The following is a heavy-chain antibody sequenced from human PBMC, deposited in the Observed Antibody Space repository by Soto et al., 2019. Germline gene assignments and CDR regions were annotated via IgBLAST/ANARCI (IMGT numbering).Heavy chain of an antibody. CDR2: MYYSGRT. D-gene: IGHD3-16*01. J-gene: IGHJ6*03. V-gene: IGHV4-59*11. CDR1: GGSISGHY. CDR3: ARGPYYDLIWNYYYMDV. Sequence: QVQLQESGPGLVKPSETLSLSCSVSGGSISGHYWSWVRQTPGKGLAWIGYMYYSGRTNYNPSLTSRVTTSVDTSKNHFSLRLTSVTAADTAVYYCARGPYYDLIWNYYYMDVWGKGTTVTVSS.